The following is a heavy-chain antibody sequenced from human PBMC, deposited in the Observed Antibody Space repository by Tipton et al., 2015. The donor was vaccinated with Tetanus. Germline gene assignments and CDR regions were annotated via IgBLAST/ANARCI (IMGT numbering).Heavy chain of an antibody. D-gene: IGHD2-8*01. CDR2: MKQDGSEI. V-gene: IGHV3-7*03. J-gene: IGHJ4*02. CDR3: VRGGMMYADY. Sequence: VQLVQSGGGLVKPGRSLRLSCTASGFSFSSYNMSWVRQAPGKGLEWVATMKQDGSEIKYVGSVTGRFTISRDNAKNSLYLQLNSLRAEDTAVYYCVRGGMMYADYWGQGTLVTVSS. CDR1: GFSFSSYN.